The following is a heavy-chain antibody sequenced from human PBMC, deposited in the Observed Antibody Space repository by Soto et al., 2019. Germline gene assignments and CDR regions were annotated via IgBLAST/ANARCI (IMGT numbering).Heavy chain of an antibody. V-gene: IGHV1-69*01. CDR2: IIPIFGTA. D-gene: IGHD2-2*02. CDR3: ARGSCSSTSCYTSRSTGLVGNWFDP. J-gene: IGHJ5*02. CDR1: GGTFSSYA. Sequence: QVQLVQSGAEVKKPGSSVKVSCKASGGTFSSYAISWVRQAPGQGLEWMGGIIPIFGTANYAQKFQGRVTITADESTSTAYMELSSLRSEDTAVYYCARGSCSSTSCYTSRSTGLVGNWFDPWGQGTLVTVSS.